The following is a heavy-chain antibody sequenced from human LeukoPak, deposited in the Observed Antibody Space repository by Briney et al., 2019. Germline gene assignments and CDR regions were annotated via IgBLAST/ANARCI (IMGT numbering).Heavy chain of an antibody. CDR3: ATEGFYY. CDR1: GAAFTKYG. CDR2: TSRSGDIT. Sequence: PGGSLRLSCAASGAAFTKYGMKWVRQAAGAGLEYISGTSRSGDITHYADSVKGRFTISRDNVQNTLYLQMNSLRADDTALYYCATEGFYYWGPGTQVTVSS. J-gene: IGHJ4*02. V-gene: IGHV3-23*01.